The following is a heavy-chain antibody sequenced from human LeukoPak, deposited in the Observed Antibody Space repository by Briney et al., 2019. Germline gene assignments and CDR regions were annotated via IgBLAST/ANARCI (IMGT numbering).Heavy chain of an antibody. J-gene: IGHJ6*03. CDR3: ARDAPLDWYYYYMDV. CDR2: INWNGAST. V-gene: IGHV3-20*04. D-gene: IGHD3-9*01. CDR1: GFTFDEYA. Sequence: GGSLRLSCAASGFTFDEYAMNWVRQAPGKGLEWVSGINWNGASTYYADSVKGRFTISRDNAKNSLYLQMNSLRAEDTALYYCARDAPLDWYYYYMDVWGKGTTVTVSS.